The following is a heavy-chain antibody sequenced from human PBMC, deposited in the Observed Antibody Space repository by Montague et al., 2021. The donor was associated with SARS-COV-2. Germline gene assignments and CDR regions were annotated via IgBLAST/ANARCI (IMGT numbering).Heavy chain of an antibody. CDR3: VRGSTRGTYPPFDF. D-gene: IGHD1-26*01. J-gene: IGHJ4*02. CDR1: GFSFSGYS. Sequence: SLRLSRAASGFSFSGYSMNWVRQAPGKGLEWVSSISRSDAHIFYADSVKGRFTISRGNAQNSLSLQMNSLRAEDTAVYYCVRGSTRGTYPPFDFWGLGTLVTVSS. V-gene: IGHV3-21*06. CDR2: ISRSDAHI.